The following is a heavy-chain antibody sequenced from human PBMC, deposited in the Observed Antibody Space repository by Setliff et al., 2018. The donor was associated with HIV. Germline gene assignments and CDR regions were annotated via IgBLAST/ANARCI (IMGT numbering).Heavy chain of an antibody. D-gene: IGHD4-17*01. CDR2: IYFTGSS. V-gene: IGHV4-59*01. CDR1: GGSISTYY. Sequence: TLSLTCTVSGGSISTYYWSWIRQPPGKGLEWIGSIYFTGSSDNNPSLKSRVTLSVDTSKHQFSLKLSSVTAADTAVYYCARVQMAYAAFDVWGQGTTVTVSS. J-gene: IGHJ3*01. CDR3: ARVQMAYAAFDV.